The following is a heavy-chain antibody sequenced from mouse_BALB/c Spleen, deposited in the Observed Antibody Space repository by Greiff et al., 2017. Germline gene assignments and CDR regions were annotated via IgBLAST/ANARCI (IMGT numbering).Heavy chain of an antibody. Sequence: EVKLVESGPGLVKPSQSLSLTCTVTGYSITSDYAWNWIRQFPGNKLEWMGYISYSGSTSYNPSLKSRISITRDTSKNQFFLQLNSVTTEDTATYYCAREYYGYWNAMDYWGQGTSVTVSS. D-gene: IGHD1-2*01. V-gene: IGHV3-2*02. CDR2: ISYSGST. J-gene: IGHJ4*01. CDR3: AREYYGYWNAMDY. CDR1: GYSITSDYA.